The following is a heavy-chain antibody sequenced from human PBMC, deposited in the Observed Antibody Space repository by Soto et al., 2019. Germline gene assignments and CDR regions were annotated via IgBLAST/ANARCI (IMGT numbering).Heavy chain of an antibody. J-gene: IGHJ4*02. CDR3: ARHYYDSSGYVY. CDR1: VYSFTSYW. D-gene: IGHD3-22*01. CDR2: IYPGDSDT. Sequence: RRETLKISCKFSVYSFTSYWIGWVPQMPGKGLEWMGIIYPGDSDTRYSPSFQGQVTISADKSISTAYLQWSSLKASDTAMYYCARHYYDSSGYVYWGQGTLVTVSS. V-gene: IGHV5-51*01.